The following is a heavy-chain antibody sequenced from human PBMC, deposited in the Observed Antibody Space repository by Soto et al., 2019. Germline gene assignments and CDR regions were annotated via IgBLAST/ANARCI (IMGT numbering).Heavy chain of an antibody. CDR3: VTETALINGNYYYYGMDV. V-gene: IGHV3-15*06. Sequence: KPGGSLRLSCTAAGFTFRNAWMSWVRQAPGKGLEWVGRVKTRSDGGTTYYAAPVKGRFIISRDDSKNRLFLQMNSLKIEDTALYYCVTETALINGNYYYYGMDVWGQGTTVTVSS. CDR2: VKTRSDGGTT. D-gene: IGHD6-25*01. J-gene: IGHJ6*02. CDR1: GFTFRNAW.